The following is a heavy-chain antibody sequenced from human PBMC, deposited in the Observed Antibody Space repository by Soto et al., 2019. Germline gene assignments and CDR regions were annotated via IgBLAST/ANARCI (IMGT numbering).Heavy chain of an antibody. V-gene: IGHV1-18*01. D-gene: IGHD3-10*01. Sequence: QVQLMQSGPEVKKPGASVKVSCKASGYPFTVFGISWVRQAPGQGLEGMGWMSPYNGHTNYAQKLQGRVTMTPDTSTSTAYMELRSLRSDDTAVYYCARDPGGARGFDFWGQGTLVTVSS. CDR2: MSPYNGHT. J-gene: IGHJ5*01. CDR3: ARDPGGARGFDF. CDR1: GYPFTVFG.